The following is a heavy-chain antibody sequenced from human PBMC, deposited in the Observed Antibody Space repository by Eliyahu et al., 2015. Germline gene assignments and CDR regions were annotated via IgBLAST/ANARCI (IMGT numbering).Heavy chain of an antibody. D-gene: IGHD3-16*01. CDR3: ARRDYAFDL. Sequence: QVRLQESGPGLVKPSETLSHSCXVSGYSXKTDYAWAWXRQSPGKGLEWIGFIHYTGATYYNPSLKSRVTISRDTSENEFSLQLRSVTAADAAVYYCARRDYAFDLWGQGTLLTVSS. V-gene: IGHV4-38-2*01. J-gene: IGHJ4*02. CDR2: IHYTGAT. CDR1: GYSXKTDYA.